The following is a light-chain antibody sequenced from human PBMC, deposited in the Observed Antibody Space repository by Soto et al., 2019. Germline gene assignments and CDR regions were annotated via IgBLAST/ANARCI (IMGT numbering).Light chain of an antibody. V-gene: IGKV3-20*01. Sequence: IVLTQSPGTLSLSPWERATLSCRASQSVSSSYLAWYQQKPGQAPRLPIYGASSRATGIPDRFSGSGSGTDFTLTISRLEPEAFAVYYCQQYGSSPRITFGQGTRLEIK. CDR3: QQYGSSPRIT. J-gene: IGKJ5*01. CDR2: GAS. CDR1: QSVSSSY.